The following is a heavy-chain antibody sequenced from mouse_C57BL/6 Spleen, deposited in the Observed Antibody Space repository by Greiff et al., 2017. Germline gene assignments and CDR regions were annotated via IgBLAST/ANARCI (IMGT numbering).Heavy chain of an antibody. CDR2: INYDGSST. Sequence: EVQRVESEGGLVQPGSSMKLSCTASGFTFSDYYMAWVRQVPEKGLEWVANINYDGSSTYYLDSLKSRFIISGDNAKNILYLQMSSLKSEDTATYYCARGRLEGYFDVWGTGTTVTVSS. CDR3: ARGRLEGYFDV. V-gene: IGHV5-16*01. CDR1: GFTFSDYY. J-gene: IGHJ1*03. D-gene: IGHD1-2*01.